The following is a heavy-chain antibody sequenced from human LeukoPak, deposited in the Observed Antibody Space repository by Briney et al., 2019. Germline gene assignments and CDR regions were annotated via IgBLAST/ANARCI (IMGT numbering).Heavy chain of an antibody. CDR1: GFTFSSYG. J-gene: IGHJ4*02. D-gene: IGHD6-6*01. V-gene: IGHV3-30*02. Sequence: PGGSLRLSCAASGFTFSSYGMHWVRQAPGKGLEWVAFIRCDGSNKYYADSVKGRFTISRDNSKNTLYLQMNSLRAEDTAVYYCAKLYSSSSFDYWGQGTLVTVSS. CDR2: IRCDGSNK. CDR3: AKLYSSSSFDY.